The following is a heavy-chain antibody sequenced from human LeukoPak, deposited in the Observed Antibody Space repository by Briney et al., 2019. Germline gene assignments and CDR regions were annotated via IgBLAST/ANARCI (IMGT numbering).Heavy chain of an antibody. V-gene: IGHV5-51*01. CDR2: IYPGDSDT. Sequence: GESLKISCKGSGYSFTSYWIGWVRQMPGKGLEWMGIIYPGDSDTRYSPSFQGQVTISADKSISTAYLQWSSLKASDTAMYYCARRGGGDILTGYYANWFDPWGQEPWSPSPQ. CDR1: GYSFTSYW. CDR3: ARRGGGDILTGYYANWFDP. D-gene: IGHD3-9*01. J-gene: IGHJ5*02.